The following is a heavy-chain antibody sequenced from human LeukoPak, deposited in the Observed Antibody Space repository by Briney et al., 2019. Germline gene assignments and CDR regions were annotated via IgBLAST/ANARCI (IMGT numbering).Heavy chain of an antibody. V-gene: IGHV3-23*01. CDR1: GFTFSSYS. J-gene: IGHJ5*02. Sequence: GGSLRLSCAASGFTFSSYSMSWVRQAPGKGLEWVSAISGSGGSTYYADSVKGRFTISRDNSKNTLYLQMNSLRAEDTAVYYCAKDLNIVVVPAWGQGTLVTVSS. CDR2: ISGSGGST. CDR3: AKDLNIVVVPA. D-gene: IGHD2-2*01.